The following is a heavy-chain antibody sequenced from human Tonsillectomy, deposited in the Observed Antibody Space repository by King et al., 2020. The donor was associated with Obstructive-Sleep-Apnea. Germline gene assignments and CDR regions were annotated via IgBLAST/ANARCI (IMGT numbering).Heavy chain of an antibody. CDR1: GYSFTSYW. CDR2: IYLGDPDT. Sequence: VQLVESGAEVKKPGESLKISCKGSGYSFTSYWIGWVRQIPGKGLEWMGVIYLGDPDTRYSPSFQGQVTISADKSISTAYLQWSSLKASDTAMYYCARQLAAAGAFDIWGQGTMVTVSS. V-gene: IGHV5-51*01. D-gene: IGHD6-13*01. J-gene: IGHJ3*02. CDR3: ARQLAAAGAFDI.